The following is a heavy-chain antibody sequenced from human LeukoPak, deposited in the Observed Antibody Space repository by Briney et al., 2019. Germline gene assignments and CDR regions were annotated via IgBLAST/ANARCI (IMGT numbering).Heavy chain of an antibody. Sequence: SETLSLTCTVSGDTISSGSYYWTWLRQPAGKGLEWIGRIYTTGLTNYSPSLRSRVTISVDTSKNQFSLKLSSVTAADTAVYYCARRRKGLLWFGELRATEPIFDYWGQGTLVTVSS. D-gene: IGHD3-10*01. CDR3: ARRRKGLLWFGELRATEPIFDY. V-gene: IGHV4-61*02. CDR1: GDTISSGSYY. J-gene: IGHJ4*02. CDR2: IYTTGLT.